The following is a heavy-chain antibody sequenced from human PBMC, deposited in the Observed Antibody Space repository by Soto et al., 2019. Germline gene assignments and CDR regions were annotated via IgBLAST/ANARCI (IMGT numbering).Heavy chain of an antibody. J-gene: IGHJ6*02. D-gene: IGHD1-26*01. CDR2: IRSKAYGGTT. V-gene: IGHV3-49*03. CDR3: TRDRWANYYYYGMDV. Sequence: LRLSCTASGFTFGDYAMSWFRQAPGKGLEWVGFIRSKAYGGTTEYAASVKGRFTISRDDSKSIAYLQMNSLKTEDTAVYYCTRDRWANYYYYGMDVWGQGTTVTVSS. CDR1: GFTFGDYA.